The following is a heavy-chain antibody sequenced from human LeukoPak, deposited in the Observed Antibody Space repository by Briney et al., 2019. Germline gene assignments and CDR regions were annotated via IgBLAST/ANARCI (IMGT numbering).Heavy chain of an antibody. CDR1: GFTFSTYA. Sequence: PGGSLRLSCAASGFTFSTYAVSWVRQAPGKGLEWVTNIKQDGSEKYYVDSVKGRFTISRDNAKNSLYLQMNSLRAEDTAVYYCARAGWRGWSFDYWGQGTLVTVSS. J-gene: IGHJ4*02. CDR2: IKQDGSEK. CDR3: ARAGWRGWSFDY. V-gene: IGHV3-7*01. D-gene: IGHD6-19*01.